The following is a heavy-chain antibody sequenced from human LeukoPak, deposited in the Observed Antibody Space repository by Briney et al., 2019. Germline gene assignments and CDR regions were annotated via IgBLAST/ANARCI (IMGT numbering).Heavy chain of an antibody. CDR2: ISYDGSSK. D-gene: IGHD3-22*01. J-gene: IGHJ3*02. V-gene: IGHV3-30*03. Sequence: GRSLRLSCAASGFTFSSYGMHWVRQAPGKGLEWVAVISYDGSSKYYADSVKGRFTISRDNSKNTLYLQMSSLRAEDTAVYFCARDGYYSDAFDIWGQGTTVTVSS. CDR1: GFTFSSYG. CDR3: ARDGYYSDAFDI.